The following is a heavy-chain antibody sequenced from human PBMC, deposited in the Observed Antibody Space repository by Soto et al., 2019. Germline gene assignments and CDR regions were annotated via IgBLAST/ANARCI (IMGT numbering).Heavy chain of an antibody. D-gene: IGHD3-3*01. J-gene: IGHJ4*02. V-gene: IGHV3-21*01. CDR2: ISSTGSFI. CDR3: ARLSRANYDFWSGDYYFDS. Sequence: TGGSLRLSCAVSGFSFSTSIMYWVRQAPWKGLEWVSSISSTGSFIYYADSLKGRFTISRDNADNSLFLQMNNLRAEDTAVYYCARLSRANYDFWSGDYYFDSWGQGTLVTVSS. CDR1: GFSFSTSI.